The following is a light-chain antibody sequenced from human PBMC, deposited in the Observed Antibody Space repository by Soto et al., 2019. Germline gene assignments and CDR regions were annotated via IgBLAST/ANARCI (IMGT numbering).Light chain of an antibody. CDR3: QQYNSYPWT. J-gene: IGKJ1*01. CDR2: KAS. V-gene: IGKV1-5*03. Sequence: DIQMTQSPSTLSASIGDRVTITCRASQSISSWLAWYQQRQGKAPKLLIYKASTLESGVPSRFGGSGSGTEFTLTISSLQPDDFATYYCQQYNSYPWTFSQGTKVDIK. CDR1: QSISSW.